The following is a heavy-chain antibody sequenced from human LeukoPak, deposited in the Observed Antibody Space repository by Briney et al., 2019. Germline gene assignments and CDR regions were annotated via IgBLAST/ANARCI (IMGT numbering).Heavy chain of an antibody. J-gene: IGHJ5*02. CDR1: GGSISSYY. D-gene: IGHD3-3*01. CDR2: IYYSGST. V-gene: IGHV4-59*01. CDR3: ARGPVRRFLEWLDPEGGSFDP. Sequence: SSETLSLTCTVSGGSISSYYWSWIRQPPGKGLEWIGYIYYSGSTNYNPSLKSRVTISVDTSKNQFSLKLSSVTAADTAVYYCARGPVRRFLEWLDPEGGSFDPWGQGTLVTVSS.